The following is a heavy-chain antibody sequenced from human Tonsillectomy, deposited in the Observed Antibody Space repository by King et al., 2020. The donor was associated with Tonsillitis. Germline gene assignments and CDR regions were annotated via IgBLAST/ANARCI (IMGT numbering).Heavy chain of an antibody. J-gene: IGHJ4*02. Sequence: QLVQSGAEVKKPGASVKGSCKASGYTFTSYYINWVRQAPGQGPELMGWWNPNKGNTGFPQKFPGRVTKTRDTSIRTGYMELTSLRSEETAIYYCARGVVASPDRWFDFWGQGTLITVTS. CDR2: WNPNKGNT. CDR1: GYTFTSYY. D-gene: IGHD6-6*01. CDR3: ARGVVASPDRWFDF. V-gene: IGHV1-8*01.